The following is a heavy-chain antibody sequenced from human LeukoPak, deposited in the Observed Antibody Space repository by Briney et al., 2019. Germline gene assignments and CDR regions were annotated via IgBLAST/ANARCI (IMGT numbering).Heavy chain of an antibody. Sequence: GGSLRLSCAASGFTFSSYAMHWVRQAPGKGLEYVSAISSNGGSTYYANSVEGRFTISRDNSKNTLYLQMGSLRAEDMAVYYCARAPELHDAFDIWGQGTMVTVSS. J-gene: IGHJ3*02. CDR1: GFTFSSYA. D-gene: IGHD1-7*01. CDR2: ISSNGGST. V-gene: IGHV3-64*01. CDR3: ARAPELHDAFDI.